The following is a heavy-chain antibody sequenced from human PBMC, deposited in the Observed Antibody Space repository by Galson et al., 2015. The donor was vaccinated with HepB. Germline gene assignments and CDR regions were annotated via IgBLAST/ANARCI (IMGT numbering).Heavy chain of an antibody. J-gene: IGHJ6*02. CDR2: IYYSGST. Sequence: SETLSLTCTVSGGSISSYYWSWIRQPPGKGLEWIGYIYYSGSTNYNPSLKSRVTISVDTSKNQFSLKLSSVTAADTAVYYCARGAWGAYYYYGMDVWGQGTTVTVSS. D-gene: IGHD4/OR15-4a*01. CDR3: ARGAWGAYYYYGMDV. CDR1: GGSISSYY. V-gene: IGHV4-59*01.